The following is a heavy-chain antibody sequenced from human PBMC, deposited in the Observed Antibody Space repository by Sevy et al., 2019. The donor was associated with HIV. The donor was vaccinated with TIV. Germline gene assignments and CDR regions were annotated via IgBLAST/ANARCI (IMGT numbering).Heavy chain of an antibody. Sequence: GGSLRLSCAVSGFSFDSYGMTWVRQAPGKGLEWVSGISGSGTRTYYADSVKGRFIISRDNSKNTLYLQMNSLRSEDPAIYCCGKGGGGHYDPDEIGYYFYYYNMDVWDKGTTVTVSS. J-gene: IGHJ6*03. CDR1: GFSFDSYG. CDR3: GKGGGGHYDPDEIGYYFYYYNMDV. CDR2: ISGSGTRT. D-gene: IGHD3-22*01. V-gene: IGHV3-23*01.